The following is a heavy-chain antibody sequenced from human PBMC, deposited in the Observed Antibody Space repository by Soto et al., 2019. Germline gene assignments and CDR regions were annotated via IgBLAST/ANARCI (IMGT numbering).Heavy chain of an antibody. CDR1: GFALSSHS. V-gene: IGHV3-48*02. Sequence: EVQLVESGGALVQPGGSLRLSCAASGFALSSHSMYWVRQAPGKGLEWVSYISPFGDNLYYGDSVKGRFTFSRDMAKSSLSLQMTRLRDDDTAVYFCARGRADTAYFESWGQGTLVTVSS. D-gene: IGHD5-18*01. J-gene: IGHJ4*02. CDR3: ARGRADTAYFES. CDR2: ISPFGDNL.